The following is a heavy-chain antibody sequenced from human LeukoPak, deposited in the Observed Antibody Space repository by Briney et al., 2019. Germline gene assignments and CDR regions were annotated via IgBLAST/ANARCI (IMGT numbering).Heavy chain of an antibody. D-gene: IGHD4-17*01. CDR1: GYTFTSYG. CDR3: AKDSDYGRLMDS. CDR2: ISAYNGNT. J-gene: IGHJ4*02. Sequence: GASVKVSCKASGYTFTSYGITWVRQAPGQGLAWMGWISAYNGNTNFAQKLQGRVTMTTDTSTSTAYMELRSLRSDDTAVYYCAKDSDYGRLMDSWGQGTLVTVSS. V-gene: IGHV1-18*01.